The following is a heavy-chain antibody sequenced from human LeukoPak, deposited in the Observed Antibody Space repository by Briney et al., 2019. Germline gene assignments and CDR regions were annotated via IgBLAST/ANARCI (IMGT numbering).Heavy chain of an antibody. CDR3: VRHAASTGATRLDV. Sequence: PGQSLKISCKGSGCIFSSYWIGWVRQMPGKGLEWMGIIYPTDSDTRYSPSFQGQVTISVDKSINTTFLQWSSLRASDTAMYYCVRHAASTGATRLDVWGQGTTVTVSS. CDR1: GCIFSSYW. D-gene: IGHD1-7*01. CDR2: IYPTDSDT. V-gene: IGHV5-51*01. J-gene: IGHJ6*02.